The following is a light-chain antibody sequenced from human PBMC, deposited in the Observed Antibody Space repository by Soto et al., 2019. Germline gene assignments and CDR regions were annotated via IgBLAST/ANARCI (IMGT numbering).Light chain of an antibody. V-gene: IGLV3-1*01. CDR1: KLGDKF. CDR3: QAWDINTAV. CDR2: EDY. J-gene: IGLJ1*01. Sequence: SYELTQPPSVYVSPGQTASITCSRDKLGDKFACWYQQKPGQSPVLVIYEDYKRPSGIPERFSGSNSGNTATLTISDTQAMDEADYYCQAWDINTAVFGTGTKLTVL.